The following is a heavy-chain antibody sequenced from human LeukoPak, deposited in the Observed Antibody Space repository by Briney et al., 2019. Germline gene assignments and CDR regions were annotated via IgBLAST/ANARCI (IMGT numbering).Heavy chain of an antibody. CDR3: AKEWLGKNDAFDI. CDR2: ISYDRSNK. D-gene: IGHD3-22*01. CDR1: GFTFSSYA. J-gene: IGHJ3*02. V-gene: IGHV3-30-3*01. Sequence: GGSLRLSCAASGFTFSSYAMHWVRQAPGKGLEWVAVISYDRSNKYYADSVKGRFTISRDNSKNTLYLQMNSLRAEDTAVYYCAKEWLGKNDAFDIWGQGTMVTVSS.